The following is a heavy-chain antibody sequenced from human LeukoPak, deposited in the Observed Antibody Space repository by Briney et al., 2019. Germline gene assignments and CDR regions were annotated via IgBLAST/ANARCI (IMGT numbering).Heavy chain of an antibody. V-gene: IGHV4-59*01. D-gene: IGHD6-13*01. J-gene: IGHJ4*02. CDR1: GGSLSSYF. CDR2: IYYSGST. Sequence: PSETLSLTCTVSGGSLSSYFWSWIRQPPGKGLEWIAYIYYSGSTNYYPLLKSRVTISVDTSKNQFSLKLSSVTAADTAVYYCARQPSSWFTSFDSWGQGTLVTVSS. CDR3: ARQPSSWFTSFDS.